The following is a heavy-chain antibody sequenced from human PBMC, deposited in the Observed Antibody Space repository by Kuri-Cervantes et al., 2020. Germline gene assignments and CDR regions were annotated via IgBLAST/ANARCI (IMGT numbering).Heavy chain of an antibody. CDR2: ISYDGSNK. CDR3: ACSYDILTGTDDP. V-gene: IGHV3-30*03. CDR1: GFTFSSYG. D-gene: IGHD3-9*01. J-gene: IGHJ5*02. Sequence: GESLKISCAASGFTFSSYGMHWVRQAPGKGLEWVAVISYDGSNKYYADSVKGRFTISRDNSKNTLHLQMNSLRAEDTAVYYCACSYDILTGTDDPWGQGTLVTVSS.